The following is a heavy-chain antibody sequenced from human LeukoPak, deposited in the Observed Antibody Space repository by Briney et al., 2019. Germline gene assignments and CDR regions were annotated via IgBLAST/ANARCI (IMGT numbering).Heavy chain of an antibody. V-gene: IGHV1-18*01. CDR2: ISAYNGNT. CDR3: ARVGYCSSTSCYYYYYYMDV. J-gene: IGHJ6*03. CDR1: GYTFTSYG. D-gene: IGHD2-2*01. Sequence: ASVKVSCKASGYTFTSYGISWVRQAPGQGLEWMGWISAYNGNTNYAQELQGRVTITTDTSTSTAYMELRSLRSDDTAVYYCARVGYCSSTSCYYYYYYMDVWGKGTTVTVSS.